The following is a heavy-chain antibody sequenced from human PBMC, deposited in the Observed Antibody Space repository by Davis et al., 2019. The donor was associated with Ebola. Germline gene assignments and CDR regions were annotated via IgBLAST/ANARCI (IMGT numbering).Heavy chain of an antibody. D-gene: IGHD3-3*01. Sequence: GESLKISCAASGFIFSSYWMSWVRQAPGKGLEWVANMVSDGSQKHYVDSVKGRFTISRDNDENLLYLRMNSLRAEDTAVYYCATFWSGYLPDWGQGTLVTVSS. CDR1: GFIFSSYW. CDR2: MVSDGSQK. J-gene: IGHJ4*02. V-gene: IGHV3-7*03. CDR3: ATFWSGYLPD.